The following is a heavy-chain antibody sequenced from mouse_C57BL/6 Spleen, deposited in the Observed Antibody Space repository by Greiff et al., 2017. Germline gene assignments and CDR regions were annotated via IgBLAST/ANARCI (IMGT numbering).Heavy chain of an antibody. J-gene: IGHJ3*01. CDR3: ARLRAFAY. CDR2: ISSGSSTI. D-gene: IGHD2-4*01. CDR1: GFTFSDYG. Sequence: EVQLVESGGGLVKPGGSLKLSCAASGFTFSDYGMHWVRQAPEKGLEWVAYISSGSSTIYYADTVKGRITISRGNAKNTLFLQMTSLRSEDTAMFYCARLRAFAYWGQGTLVTVSA. V-gene: IGHV5-17*01.